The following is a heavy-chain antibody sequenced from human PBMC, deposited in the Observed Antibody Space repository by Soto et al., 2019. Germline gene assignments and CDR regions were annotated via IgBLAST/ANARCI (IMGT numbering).Heavy chain of an antibody. Sequence: QVQLQESGPGLVKPSQTLSLTCTVSGGSISSGGYYWSWIRQHPGKGLEWIGYIYYSGSTYYNPSLKSRVTLSVDTSKNQFSLMLSSVTAADTAVYYCARGRGYYDSSGYRPQGDWGQGTLVTVSS. V-gene: IGHV4-31*03. CDR1: GGSISSGGYY. CDR3: ARGRGYYDSSGYRPQGD. D-gene: IGHD3-22*01. J-gene: IGHJ4*02. CDR2: IYYSGST.